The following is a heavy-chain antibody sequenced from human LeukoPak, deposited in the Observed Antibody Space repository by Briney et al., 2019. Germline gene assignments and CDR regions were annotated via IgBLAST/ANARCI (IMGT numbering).Heavy chain of an antibody. V-gene: IGHV3-23*01. CDR1: GFTYRNYA. CDR2: ISASGGTP. Sequence: GGSLRLFCAASGFTYRNYAMSWVRQAPGRGLEWVSAISASGGTPYYADSVKGRFTISRDNSQNTLYLQMNSLRAEDTAVYYCAKRHIAALGGDAFDAWGQGTMVTVSS. D-gene: IGHD5-12*01. J-gene: IGHJ3*01. CDR3: AKRHIAALGGDAFDA.